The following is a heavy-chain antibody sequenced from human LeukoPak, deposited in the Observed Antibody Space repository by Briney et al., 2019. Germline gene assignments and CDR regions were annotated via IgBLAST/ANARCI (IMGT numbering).Heavy chain of an antibody. CDR1: GYSFTSYW. CDR3: ARVKEGYFDY. Sequence: GESLQTSCKGSGYSFTSYWIGWVRQLPGKGLEWMGIIYPGDSDTRYSLSFQGQVTISADKSISTAYLQWSSLTASDTAMYYCARVKEGYFDYWGQGTLVTVSS. V-gene: IGHV5-51*01. J-gene: IGHJ4*02. CDR2: IYPGDSDT.